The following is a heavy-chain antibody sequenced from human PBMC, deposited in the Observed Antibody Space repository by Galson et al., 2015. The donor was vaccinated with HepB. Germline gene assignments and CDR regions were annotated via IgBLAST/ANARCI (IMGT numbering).Heavy chain of an antibody. CDR1: GFTFSSYG. Sequence: SLRLSCAASGFTFSSYGMHWVRQAPGKGLEWVAVIWYDGSNKYYADSVKGRFTISRDNSKNTLYLQMNSLRAEDTAVYYCIRDYGSGSYYNSGPDYWGQGTLVTVSS. CDR3: IRDYGSGSYYNSGPDY. D-gene: IGHD3-10*01. V-gene: IGHV3-33*01. J-gene: IGHJ4*02. CDR2: IWYDGSNK.